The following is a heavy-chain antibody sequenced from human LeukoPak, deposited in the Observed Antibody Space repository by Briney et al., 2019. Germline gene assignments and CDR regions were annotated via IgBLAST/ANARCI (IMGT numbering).Heavy chain of an antibody. Sequence: GGSLRLPCAASGFTFSSHVMSWVRQAPGKGLEWVSGISGSGGSTYYADSVKGRFTISRDNSKNTLELQMNSLRVEDTAVYYCAKYSGRTMVAYCFNYWGQGTLVTVSS. CDR1: GFTFSSHV. J-gene: IGHJ4*02. V-gene: IGHV3-23*01. CDR2: ISGSGGST. CDR3: AKYSGRTMVAYCFNY. D-gene: IGHD4/OR15-4a*01.